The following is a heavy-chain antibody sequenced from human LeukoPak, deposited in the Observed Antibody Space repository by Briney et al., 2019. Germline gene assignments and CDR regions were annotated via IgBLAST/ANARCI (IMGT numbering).Heavy chain of an antibody. Sequence: QPGGSLRLSCAASGFTFSSYAMSWVRQAPGKGLEWVSAISGSGGSTYYADSVKGRFTISRDNSKNTLYLQMNSLRAEDTAVYYCAKDLLPLTVYSSSYADAFDIWGQGTMVTVSS. J-gene: IGHJ3*02. CDR2: ISGSGGST. CDR3: AKDLLPLTVYSSSYADAFDI. D-gene: IGHD6-6*01. V-gene: IGHV3-23*01. CDR1: GFTFSSYA.